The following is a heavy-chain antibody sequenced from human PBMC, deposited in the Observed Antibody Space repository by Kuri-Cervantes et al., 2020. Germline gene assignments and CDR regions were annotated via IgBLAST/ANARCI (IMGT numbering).Heavy chain of an antibody. CDR3: ARGRLGTYYYYYGMDA. Sequence: SETLSLTCTVSGGSISSYYWSWIRQPAGKGLEWIGRIYTSGSTNYNPSLKSRVTMSVDTSKNQFSLKLSSVTAADTAVYYCARGRLGTYYYYYGMDAWGQGTTVTVSS. CDR1: GGSISSYY. V-gene: IGHV4-4*07. J-gene: IGHJ6*02. CDR2: IYTSGST. D-gene: IGHD7-27*01.